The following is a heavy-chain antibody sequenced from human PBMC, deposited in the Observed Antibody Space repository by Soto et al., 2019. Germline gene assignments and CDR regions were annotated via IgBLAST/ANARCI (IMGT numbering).Heavy chain of an antibody. D-gene: IGHD6-13*01. CDR2: ISGSGGST. CDR3: AKGREQQRSGGMDV. Sequence: WVRPTPGKGLGWVSAISGSGGSTYYADSVKGRFTLSRDNSKNTLYLQMNSLRAEDTAVYYCAKGREQQRSGGMDVWGQGTTVTVSS. J-gene: IGHJ6*02. V-gene: IGHV3-23*01.